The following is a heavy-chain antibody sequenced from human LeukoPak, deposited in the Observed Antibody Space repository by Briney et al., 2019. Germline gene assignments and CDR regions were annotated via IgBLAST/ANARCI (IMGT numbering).Heavy chain of an antibody. CDR2: INPTGGST. V-gene: IGHV1-46*01. Sequence: ASVKVSCKASGYTFSTWYLHWVRQAPGQGLEWMGFINPTGGSTSYAQKFQGRDTMTMDTSTSSVFMELSSLGSEDTAIYYCARNVASGLDYWGQGTLVTVSS. J-gene: IGHJ4*02. D-gene: IGHD1-1*01. CDR3: ARNVASGLDY. CDR1: GYTFSTWY.